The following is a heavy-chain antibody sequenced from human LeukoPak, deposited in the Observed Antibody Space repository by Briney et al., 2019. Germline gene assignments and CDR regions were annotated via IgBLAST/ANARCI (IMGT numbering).Heavy chain of an antibody. CDR3: GRGGNCRGSTCYRFNAFDI. CDR2: ISPRCDTI. CDR1: GFTFSNNE. D-gene: IGHD2-15*01. J-gene: IGHJ3*02. Sequence: GGSVRLSCTTSGFTFSNNEMNWVRQAPGKGLEWIGYISPRCDTIYTDSVKRRFTISRDNAKTSVYLQMTRLRAEDTAVYYCGRGGNCRGSTCYRFNAFDIWGQGTSVTVSS. V-gene: IGHV3-48*03.